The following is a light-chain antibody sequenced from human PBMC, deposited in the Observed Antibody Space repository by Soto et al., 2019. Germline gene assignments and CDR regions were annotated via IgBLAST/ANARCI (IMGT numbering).Light chain of an antibody. CDR2: WAS. V-gene: IGKV4-1*01. Sequence: DIVMTQSPDSLAVSLGERATINCKSSQSVLYTSNNKNYLAWYQQKTGQPPKLLIYWASTRESGVPDRFSGSGSGTDFTRTISSLQTEDVAVYYCQQYYGTPLTFGGGTKVEIK. CDR3: QQYYGTPLT. CDR1: QSVLYTSNNKNY. J-gene: IGKJ4*01.